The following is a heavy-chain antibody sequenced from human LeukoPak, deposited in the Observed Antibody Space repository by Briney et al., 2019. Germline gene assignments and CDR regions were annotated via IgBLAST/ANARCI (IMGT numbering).Heavy chain of an antibody. CDR3: AKSQDSSGYYYMDV. CDR2: IKQDGSEK. J-gene: IGHJ6*03. CDR1: GFTFSGYW. Sequence: GGSLRLSCAASGFTFSGYWMSWVRQAPGKGLEWVANIKQDGSEKYYVDSVKGRFTISRDNSKNTLYLQMNSLRAEDTAVYYCAKSQDSSGYYYMDVWGKGTTVTVSS. D-gene: IGHD3-22*01. V-gene: IGHV3-7*01.